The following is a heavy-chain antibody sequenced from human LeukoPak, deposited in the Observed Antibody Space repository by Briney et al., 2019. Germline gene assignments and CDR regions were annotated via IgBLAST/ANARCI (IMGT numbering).Heavy chain of an antibody. J-gene: IGHJ4*02. Sequence: ASVTVSCKVSGASLIETSIHWVRQAPGQWLEWMGGFDPEDGESIFAQRFQGRFSMTEDTSTDTAYMELRSLRPEDTAVYYCATADKWEPLDYWGQGTLVTVSS. D-gene: IGHD1-26*01. CDR2: FDPEDGES. CDR3: ATADKWEPLDY. V-gene: IGHV1-24*01. CDR1: GASLIETS.